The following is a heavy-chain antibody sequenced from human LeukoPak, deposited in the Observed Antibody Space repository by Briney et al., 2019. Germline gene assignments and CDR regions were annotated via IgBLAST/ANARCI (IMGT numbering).Heavy chain of an antibody. Sequence: ASVKVSCKASVYTFTGYYVHWVRQAPGQGLEWMGWINPNNDDTKYAQKFQGRVTMTRDTSITTAYMELSSLTSDDTAVYYCARSRVMDVWGQGTTVTVSS. V-gene: IGHV1-2*02. CDR2: INPNNDDT. CDR1: VYTFTGYY. D-gene: IGHD5-24*01. CDR3: ARSRVMDV. J-gene: IGHJ6*02.